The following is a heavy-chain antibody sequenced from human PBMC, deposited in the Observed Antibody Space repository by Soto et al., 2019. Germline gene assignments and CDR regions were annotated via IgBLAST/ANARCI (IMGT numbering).Heavy chain of an antibody. CDR1: GFTFSNAW. CDR3: TTEQEDFDWSSDI. J-gene: IGHJ3*02. CDR2: IKSKTDGGTI. D-gene: IGHD3-9*01. Sequence: GGSLRLSCAASGFTFSNAWMSWVRQAPGKGLEWVGRIKSKTDGGTIDYAAPVKGRFTISRDDSKNTLDLQMNSLKTEDTAVYYCTTEQEDFDWSSDIWGQGTMVTVSS. V-gene: IGHV3-15*01.